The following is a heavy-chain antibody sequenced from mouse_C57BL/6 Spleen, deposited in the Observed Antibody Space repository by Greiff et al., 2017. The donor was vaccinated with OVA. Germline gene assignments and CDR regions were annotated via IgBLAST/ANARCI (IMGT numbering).Heavy chain of an antibody. D-gene: IGHD2-1*01. CDR2: IDPNSGGT. Sequence: QVHVKQPGAELVKPGASVKLSCKASGYTFTSYWMHWVKQRPGRGLAWLGRIDPNSGGTQYNEKFQSKATLPVDKPSSTAYMQLSSLTSEDSAVYYCARYYGNYDWFAYWGQGTLVTVSA. CDR3: ARYYGNYDWFAY. V-gene: IGHV1-72*01. J-gene: IGHJ3*01. CDR1: GYTFTSYW.